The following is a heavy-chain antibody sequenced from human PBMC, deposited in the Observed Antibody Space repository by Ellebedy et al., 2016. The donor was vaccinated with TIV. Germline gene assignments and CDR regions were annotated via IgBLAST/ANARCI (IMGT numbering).Heavy chain of an antibody. CDR3: ARGYCSGRSCYGYSWFDS. CDR1: GGSISVTNTY. D-gene: IGHD2-15*01. CDR2: TDDSGNT. J-gene: IGHJ5*01. Sequence: SETLSLXXSVSGGSISVTNTYWGWIRRPSGKGLEWIGTTDDSGNTYYNPSLKSRVTISVDTSKNQFPVRLHSVTAADTAVYYCARGYCSGRSCYGYSWFDSWGQGTLVTVSS. V-gene: IGHV4-39*01.